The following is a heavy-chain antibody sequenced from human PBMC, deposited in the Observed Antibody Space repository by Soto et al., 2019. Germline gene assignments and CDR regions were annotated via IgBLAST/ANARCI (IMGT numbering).Heavy chain of an antibody. CDR1: GFAFSSYA. Sequence: EVQLLESGGGSVQPGGSLRLSCAASGFAFSSYAMNWVRQAPGKGLEWVSTVSAGDGATYYADSVKGRFTISRDNSKHTLSLQMNSLRAEDTAVYFCTKDRSGGRAVGGFNYWGQGTLVTVSS. J-gene: IGHJ4*02. D-gene: IGHD6-19*01. CDR2: VSAGDGAT. CDR3: TKDRSGGRAVGGFNY. V-gene: IGHV3-23*01.